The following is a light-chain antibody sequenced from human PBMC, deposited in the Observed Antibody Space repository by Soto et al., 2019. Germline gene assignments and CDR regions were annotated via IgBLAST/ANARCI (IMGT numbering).Light chain of an antibody. CDR1: QNLLYSSNNKNY. J-gene: IGKJ5*01. Sequence: DRGLNQSPDALALSMGERATINCKSSQNLLYSSNNKNYLAWYHQKPGQPPKLLIYWASTRESGVPDRFSGSGSGTDFTLTISSLQAEDVAVYYCQQHHSTPLTFGQGTRLEIK. CDR2: WAS. CDR3: QQHHSTPLT. V-gene: IGKV4-1*01.